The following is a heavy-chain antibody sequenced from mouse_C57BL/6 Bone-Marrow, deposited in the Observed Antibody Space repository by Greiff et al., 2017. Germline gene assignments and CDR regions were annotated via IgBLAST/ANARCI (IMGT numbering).Heavy chain of an antibody. CDR1: GFSFNTYA. CDR3: GRTDYYGSSYYYAMDY. J-gene: IGHJ4*01. V-gene: IGHV10-1*01. CDR2: IRSKSNNYAT. D-gene: IGHD1-1*01. Sequence: EVMLVESGGGLVQPKGSLKLSCAASGFSFNTYAMNWVRQAPGKGLEWVARIRSKSNNYATYYADSVKDRFTISRDDSESMLYLQMNNLKTEDTAIDYCGRTDYYGSSYYYAMDYWGQGTSVTVSS.